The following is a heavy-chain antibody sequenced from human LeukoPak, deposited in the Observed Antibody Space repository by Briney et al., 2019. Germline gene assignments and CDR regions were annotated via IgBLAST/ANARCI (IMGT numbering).Heavy chain of an antibody. CDR2: ISSSSSYT. D-gene: IGHD3-10*01. J-gene: IGHJ4*02. CDR3: ARVPYYYGSGSYYSGYYFDY. V-gene: IGHV3-11*06. CDR1: GFTFSDYY. Sequence: GGSLRLSCAASGFTFSDYYMSWIRQAPGKGLEWGSYISSSSSYTNYADSVKGRFTISRDNAKNSLYLQMNSLRAEDTAVYYCARVPYYYGSGSYYSGYYFDYWGQGTLVTVSS.